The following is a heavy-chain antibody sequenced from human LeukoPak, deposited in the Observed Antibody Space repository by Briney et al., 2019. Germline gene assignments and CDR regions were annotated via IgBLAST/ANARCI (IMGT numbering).Heavy chain of an antibody. CDR3: ECGSYYRRSRCAFDI. V-gene: IGHV4-39*01. D-gene: IGHD1-26*01. J-gene: IGHJ3*02. Sequence: SKTLSLTCTVSGGSISSSSYYWGWIRQPPGKGLEWIGSIYYSGSAYYNPSLKGRVTISVDTSKNQFSLKLSSVTAADTAVYYCECGSYYRRSRCAFDIWGQGTMVTVSS. CDR1: GGSISSSSYY. CDR2: IYYSGSA.